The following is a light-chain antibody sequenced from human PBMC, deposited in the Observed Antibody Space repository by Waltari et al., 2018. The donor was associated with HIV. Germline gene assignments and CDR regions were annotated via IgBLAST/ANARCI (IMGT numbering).Light chain of an antibody. CDR1: TSNVGTNF. CDR3: ATWDGSLGAFFV. Sequence: QSVLTQPPSASGTPGQRVTISCSGTTSNVGTNFVSWYQHLPGAAPKLRMYRDNRRPSGVPDRFSGSKSGASASLAISGLRSEDEGDYYCATWDGSLGAFFVFGVGTKVTVL. J-gene: IGLJ1*01. V-gene: IGLV1-47*01. CDR2: RDN.